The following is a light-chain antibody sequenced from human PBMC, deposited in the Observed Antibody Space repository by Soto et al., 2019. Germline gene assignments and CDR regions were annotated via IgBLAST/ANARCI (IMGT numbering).Light chain of an antibody. V-gene: IGLV2-14*01. Sequence: QSALTQPASVSGSPGQSITISCTGTSSDVGAYDFVSWYQHYPGKAPKLVTFDVTHRPSGVSSRFSGSKSGNTASLTISGLQAEDEADYYCSSYTTSDTLCVFGTGTKLTVL. CDR1: SSDVGAYDF. CDR2: DVT. J-gene: IGLJ1*01. CDR3: SSYTTSDTLCV.